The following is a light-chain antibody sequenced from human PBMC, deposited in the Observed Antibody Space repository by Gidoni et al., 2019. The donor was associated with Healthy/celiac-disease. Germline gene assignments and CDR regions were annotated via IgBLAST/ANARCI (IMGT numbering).Light chain of an antibody. Sequence: IFLTHPPGTLSLPPGERATPPCRASQSVSSSYLAWYQQKPGQAPRLLIYGASSRATGIPDRLSGSGSGTDFTLTISRLEPEDFAVYYCQQYGSSPLTFGGGTKVEIK. CDR3: QQYGSSPLT. J-gene: IGKJ4*01. CDR1: QSVSSSY. V-gene: IGKV3-20*01. CDR2: GAS.